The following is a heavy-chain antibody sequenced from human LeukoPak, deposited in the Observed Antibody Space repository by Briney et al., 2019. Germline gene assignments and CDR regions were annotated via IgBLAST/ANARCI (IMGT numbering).Heavy chain of an antibody. Sequence: GGSLRLSCAASGFTFSSYWMHWVRQAPGKGLLWVSRINTDGSSTTYADSVKGRFTFSRDNAKNTLILQMNSLRTEDTAVYYCARGEYGSAWPNIDYWGQGTLVTVSS. J-gene: IGHJ4*02. V-gene: IGHV3-74*01. CDR1: GFTFSSYW. D-gene: IGHD6-19*01. CDR2: INTDGSST. CDR3: ARGEYGSAWPNIDY.